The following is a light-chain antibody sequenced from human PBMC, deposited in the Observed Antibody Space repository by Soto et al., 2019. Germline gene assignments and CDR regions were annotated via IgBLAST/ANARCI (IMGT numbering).Light chain of an antibody. V-gene: IGLV1-40*01. CDR1: SSNIGATSD. J-gene: IGLJ2*01. CDR2: GNN. CDR3: QSYDSTLRGLVA. Sequence: QSVLTQPPSVSGAPGQRVTISCTGSSSNIGATSDVHWYQQLPGAAPKLLIYGNNNRPSGVPARFSGSKSGTSASLAITGLQVKDEADYYCQSYDSTLRGLVAFGGGTKLTVL.